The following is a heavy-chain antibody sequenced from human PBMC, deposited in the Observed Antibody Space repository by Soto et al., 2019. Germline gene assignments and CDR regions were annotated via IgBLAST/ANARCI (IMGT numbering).Heavy chain of an antibody. D-gene: IGHD6-13*01. CDR1: GFTFSFYS. CDR2: ISSTSSTI. V-gene: IGHV3-48*01. J-gene: IGHJ4*02. Sequence: EVQLVESGGGLVQPGGSLRLSCAASGFTFSFYSMNWVRQAPGKGLEWVSYISSTSSTIYYADSAKGRFTISRDNAKTSLYRQMNSLRAEDTAVYYCARVPRAADEHFDYWGQGTLVTVSS. CDR3: ARVPRAADEHFDY.